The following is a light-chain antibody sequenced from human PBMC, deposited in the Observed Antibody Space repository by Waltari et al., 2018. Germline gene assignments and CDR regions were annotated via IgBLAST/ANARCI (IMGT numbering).Light chain of an antibody. CDR2: DAS. J-gene: IGKJ3*01. CDR3: QHRSNWPLFT. Sequence: EIVLTQSPATLSLSPGARATLSCRASQSVSSSLAWYRQKPGQAPRLLIYDASNRATGIPARFSGSRSGTDFTLTISSLEPEDFAVYYCQHRSNWPLFTFGPGTKVDFK. V-gene: IGKV3-11*01. CDR1: QSVSSS.